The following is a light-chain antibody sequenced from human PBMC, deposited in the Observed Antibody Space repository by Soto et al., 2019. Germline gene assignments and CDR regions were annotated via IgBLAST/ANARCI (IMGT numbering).Light chain of an antibody. CDR3: QQSETWPRT. V-gene: IGKV3-15*01. J-gene: IGKJ2*01. CDR2: GVS. Sequence: TVMTQSPATLSVSPGDTATLSCRSSQNVHINLAWYQQKPGQAPTLLIYGVSARAPGVPARFSGTGSGTEFTLTIRNLQSEDFGIYYCQQSETWPRTFGQGTK. CDR1: QNVHIN.